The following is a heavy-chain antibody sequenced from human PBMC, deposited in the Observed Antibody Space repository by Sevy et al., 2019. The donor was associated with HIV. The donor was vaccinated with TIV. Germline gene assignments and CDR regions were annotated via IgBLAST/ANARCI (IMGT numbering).Heavy chain of an antibody. Sequence: SETLSLTCAVSNYSISSGYYWGWIRQPPGKGLEWIGNGYHGGSTYYNPSLQSRVTISLETSKNHFSLRLRSVTAADTAVYYCARASGGDRLDYYGMDVWGQGTTVTVSS. D-gene: IGHD2-21*02. CDR1: NYSISSGYY. CDR2: GYHGGST. J-gene: IGHJ6*02. V-gene: IGHV4-38-2*01. CDR3: ARASGGDRLDYYGMDV.